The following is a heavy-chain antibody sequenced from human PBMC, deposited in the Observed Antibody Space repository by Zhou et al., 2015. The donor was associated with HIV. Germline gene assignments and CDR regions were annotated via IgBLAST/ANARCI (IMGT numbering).Heavy chain of an antibody. CDR3: ARGSMNYDYALDL. CDR1: GGTLGNYG. J-gene: IGHJ3*01. V-gene: IGHV1-69*06. D-gene: IGHD3-16*01. CDR2: IIPIFGTA. Sequence: QVQLVQSGAEVKKPGSSVKVSCRASGGTLGNYGISWVRQAPGQGLEWMGGIIPIFGTASYAQRFQGRVTITADKSTSTAYMDLSSLRSEDTAVYFCARGSMNYDYALDLWGQG.